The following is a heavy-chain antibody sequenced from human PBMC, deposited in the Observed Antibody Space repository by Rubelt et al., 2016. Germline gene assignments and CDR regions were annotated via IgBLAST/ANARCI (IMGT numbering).Heavy chain of an antibody. CDR3: AREITPADLD. CDR2: ISYDGSNK. D-gene: IGHD2-2*01. J-gene: IGHJ4*02. Sequence: QVQLVESGGGVVQPGRSLRLSCAASGFTFSSYAMHWVRQAPGKGLEWVAVISYDGSNKYYADSVKGRFTISRDNSKNTLYLQMTSLRAEDTAVYYCAREITPADLDWGQGTQVTVSS. CDR1: GFTFSSYA. V-gene: IGHV3-30*04.